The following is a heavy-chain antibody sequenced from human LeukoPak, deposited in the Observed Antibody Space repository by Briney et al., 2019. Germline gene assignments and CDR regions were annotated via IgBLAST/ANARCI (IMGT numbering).Heavy chain of an antibody. J-gene: IGHJ5*02. V-gene: IGHV1-18*01. Sequence: ASVKVSCKASGGTFSSYAISWVRQAPGQGLEWMGWISAYNGNTNYAQKLQGRVTMTTDTSTSTAYMELRSLRSDDTAVYYCARDMVAAPNWFDPWGQGTLVTVSS. CDR3: ARDMVAAPNWFDP. CDR1: GGTFSSYA. CDR2: ISAYNGNT. D-gene: IGHD2-15*01.